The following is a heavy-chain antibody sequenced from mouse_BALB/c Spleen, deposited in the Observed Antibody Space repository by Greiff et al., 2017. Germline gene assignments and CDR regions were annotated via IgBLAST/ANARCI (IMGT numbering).Heavy chain of an antibody. Sequence: EVKLMESGGGLVQPGGSLKLSCAASGFTFSSYGMSWVRQTPDKRLELVATINSNGGSTYYPDSVKGRFTISRDNAKNTLYLQMSSLKSEDTAMYYCARTYYGNYVAYWGQGTLVTVSA. CDR3: ARTYYGNYVAY. J-gene: IGHJ3*01. V-gene: IGHV5-6-3*01. CDR1: GFTFSSYG. CDR2: INSNGGST. D-gene: IGHD2-10*01.